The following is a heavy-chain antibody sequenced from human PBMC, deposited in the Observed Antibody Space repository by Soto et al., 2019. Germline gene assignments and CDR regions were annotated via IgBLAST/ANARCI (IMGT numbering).Heavy chain of an antibody. Sequence: QVQLQESGPGLVKPSQTLSLTCTVSGGSIGSDYYYWSWIRQPPGRGLEWIGYIYYSGRTSYNPSLKSRVIISLDTSKNQFSLRLTSVTAADTAVYYCARGGAIADYYFDYWGQGTLVTVSS. CDR1: GGSIGSDYYY. D-gene: IGHD1-26*01. J-gene: IGHJ4*02. V-gene: IGHV4-30-4*01. CDR3: ARGGAIADYYFDY. CDR2: IYYSGRT.